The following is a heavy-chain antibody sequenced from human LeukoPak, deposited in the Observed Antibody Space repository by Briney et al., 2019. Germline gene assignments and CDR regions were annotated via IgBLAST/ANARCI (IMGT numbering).Heavy chain of an antibody. V-gene: IGHV4-61*02. D-gene: IGHD3-16*01. Sequence: SETLSLTCNVSGASISANHYYWTWIRQPAGKGLEWIGRIYTDGITNYSPSLKSRVTIAVDKSRNQFSLKLTSVTAADTAVYYCARFAFSSLRLDYWGQGALVIVSS. CDR1: GASISANHYY. CDR2: IYTDGIT. CDR3: ARFAFSSLRLDY. J-gene: IGHJ4*02.